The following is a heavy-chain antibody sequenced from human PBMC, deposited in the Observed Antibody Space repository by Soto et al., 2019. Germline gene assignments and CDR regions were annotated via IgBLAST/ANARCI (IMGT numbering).Heavy chain of an antibody. V-gene: IGHV3-23*01. Sequence: AGGSLRLSCAASKFTFSTYAMTWVRQAQGKGLEWVSDISGSGDNTYYADSVKGRFTISRDNSKSTLYLQMNSLRAEDTAVYYFAKDMVHCTGTRCARYFEKWGRGTLVTVSS. CDR1: KFTFSTYA. D-gene: IGHD2-8*02. J-gene: IGHJ4*02. CDR2: ISGSGDNT. CDR3: AKDMVHCTGTRCARYFEK.